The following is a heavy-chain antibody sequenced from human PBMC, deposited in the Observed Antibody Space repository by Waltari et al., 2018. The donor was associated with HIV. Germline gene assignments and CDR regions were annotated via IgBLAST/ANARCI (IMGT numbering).Heavy chain of an antibody. CDR2: IYYSGST. D-gene: IGHD5-18*01. V-gene: IGHV4-59*01. Sequence: WIRQPPGKGLEWIGYIYYSGSTNYNPSLKSRVTISVDTSKNQFSLKLSSVTAADTAVYYCARVTDTAMAYYFDYWGQGTLVTVSS. CDR3: ARVTDTAMAYYFDY. J-gene: IGHJ4*02.